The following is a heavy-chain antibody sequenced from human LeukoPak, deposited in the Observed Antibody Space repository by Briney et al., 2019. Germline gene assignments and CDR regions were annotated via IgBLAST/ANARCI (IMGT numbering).Heavy chain of an antibody. D-gene: IGHD3-3*01. CDR2: INWNGGST. Sequence: PGGSLRLSCAASGFTFDDYGMSWFRQAPGKGLEWVSGINWNGGSTGYADSVKGRFTISRDNAKNSLYLQMNSLRAEDTALYYCARNVGSFTIFNWFDPWGQGTLVTVSS. J-gene: IGHJ5*02. V-gene: IGHV3-20*04. CDR1: GFTFDDYG. CDR3: ARNVGSFTIFNWFDP.